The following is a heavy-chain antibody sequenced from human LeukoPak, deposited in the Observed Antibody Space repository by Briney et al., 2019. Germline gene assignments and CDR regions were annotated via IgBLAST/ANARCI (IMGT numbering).Heavy chain of an antibody. CDR3: AKDIRSGAAMGAFDI. J-gene: IGHJ3*02. V-gene: IGHV3-43D*03. CDR2: ISWDGGST. CDR1: GFTFDDYA. Sequence: PGGSLRLSCAASGFTFDDYAMHWVRQAPGKGLEWVSLISWDGGSTYYADSVKGRFTISRDNSKNSLYLQMNSLRAEGTALYYCAKDIRSGAAMGAFDIWGQGTMVTVSS. D-gene: IGHD3-10*01.